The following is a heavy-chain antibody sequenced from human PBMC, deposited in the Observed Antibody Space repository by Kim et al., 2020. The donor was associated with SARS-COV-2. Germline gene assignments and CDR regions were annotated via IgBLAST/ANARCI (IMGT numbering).Heavy chain of an antibody. V-gene: IGHV1-8*01. CDR2: MNPNSGNT. CDR1: GYTFTSYD. D-gene: IGHD2-15*01. CDR3: ARGGAHGSGGSCHGYSYGFEY. J-gene: IGHJ4*02. Sequence: ASVKVSCKASGYTFTSYDIHWLRQATGQGLEWMGWMNPNSGNTGYAQKFQGRVTMTRNTSISTAYMELSSLRSEDTAVYYCARGGAHGSGGSCHGYSYGFEYWGQGTLVTVSS.